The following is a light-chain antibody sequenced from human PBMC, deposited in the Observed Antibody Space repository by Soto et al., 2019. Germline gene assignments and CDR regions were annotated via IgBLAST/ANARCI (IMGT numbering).Light chain of an antibody. Sequence: EIVLTLSPGTLSLSPGEGAPLPCRASQSVDINLAWYQQKPGQAPRVVVYGASTRATGIPARFSGSGSGTEFTLTISGLQSEDFAVYYCQTYDSWPLFGQGTRLEIK. CDR1: QSVDIN. J-gene: IGKJ5*01. CDR2: GAS. CDR3: QTYDSWPL. V-gene: IGKV3-15*01.